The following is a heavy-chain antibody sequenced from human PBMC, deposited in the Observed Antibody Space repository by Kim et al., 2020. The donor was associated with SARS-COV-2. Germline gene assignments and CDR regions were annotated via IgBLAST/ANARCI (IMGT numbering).Heavy chain of an antibody. D-gene: IGHD6-13*01. Sequence: RFTISRDNAKNSLYLQMNSLRAEDTAVYYCARVRWSSSWYEFRGYYYDMDVWGQGTTVTVSS. CDR3: ARVRWSSSWYEFRGYYYDMDV. V-gene: IGHV3-11*06. J-gene: IGHJ6*02.